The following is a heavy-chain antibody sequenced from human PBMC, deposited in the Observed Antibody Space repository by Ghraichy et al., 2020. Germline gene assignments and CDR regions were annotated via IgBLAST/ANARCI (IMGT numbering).Heavy chain of an antibody. J-gene: IGHJ4*02. V-gene: IGHV1-3*01. CDR1: GYKFKSYN. Sequence: ASVTVSCKASGYKFKSYNMHWVRQAPGQGLEWMGWINAGNGNTKYSQKFQGRVTFTRDTSASTAYMELSRLRPEDTAVYYCARDLPPPGWYTMGPGDYWGQGALVTVSS. CDR2: INAGNGNT. D-gene: IGHD6-19*01. CDR3: ARDLPPPGWYTMGPGDY.